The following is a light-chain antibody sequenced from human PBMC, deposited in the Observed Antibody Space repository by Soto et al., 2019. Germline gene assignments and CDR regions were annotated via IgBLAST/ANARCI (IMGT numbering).Light chain of an antibody. CDR3: SSYTSSNTLV. J-gene: IGLJ1*01. CDR1: SSDIGGYNY. Sequence: QSALTQPASLSGSPGQSITISCTGGSSDIGGYNYVSWFQQHPGKVPKLMIYEVTNRPSGVSNRFSGSKSGSTASLTISGLQAEDEADYYCSSYTSSNTLVFGTGTKVTVL. CDR2: EVT. V-gene: IGLV2-14*01.